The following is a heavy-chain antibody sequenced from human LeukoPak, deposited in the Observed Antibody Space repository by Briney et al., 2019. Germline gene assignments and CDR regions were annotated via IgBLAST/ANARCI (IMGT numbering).Heavy chain of an antibody. CDR3: GRGSFLTPRTAMVRQGDAFDI. D-gene: IGHD5-18*01. Sequence: SETLSLTCAVYGGSFSGYYWSWIRQPPGKGLEWIGEINHSGSTNYNPSLKSRVTISVDTSKNQFCLKLSSVTAADTAVCYCGRGSFLTPRTAMVRQGDAFDIWGQGTMVTVSS. CDR2: INHSGST. CDR1: GGSFSGYY. J-gene: IGHJ3*02. V-gene: IGHV4-34*01.